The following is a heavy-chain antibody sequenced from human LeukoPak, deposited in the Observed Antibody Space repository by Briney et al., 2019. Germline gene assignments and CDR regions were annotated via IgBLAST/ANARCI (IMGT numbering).Heavy chain of an antibody. CDR3: AKDRAFYCSGGSCYPDY. Sequence: GGSLRLSCAASGFTFSSYGMHWVRQAPGKGLEWVAVIWYDGSNKYYADSVKGRFTIFRDNSKNTLYLQMNSLRAEDTAVYYCAKDRAFYCSGGSCYPDYWGQGTLVTVSS. D-gene: IGHD2-15*01. J-gene: IGHJ4*02. CDR1: GFTFSSYG. V-gene: IGHV3-33*06. CDR2: IWYDGSNK.